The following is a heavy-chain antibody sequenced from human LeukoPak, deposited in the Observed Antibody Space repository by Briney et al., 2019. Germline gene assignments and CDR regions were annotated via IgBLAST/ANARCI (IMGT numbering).Heavy chain of an antibody. D-gene: IGHD5-12*01. CDR2: VYHVGTT. Sequence: PSETLSLTCTVSGYSISSGYFWGWIRQPPGKGLEWIGVYHVGTTDYNPSLKSRVTISVDRSKNQMSLKLSSVTAADTAVYYCTRDSSGYDWFYDYWGQGTLVTVSS. CDR1: GYSISSGYF. CDR3: TRDSSGYDWFYDY. J-gene: IGHJ4*02. V-gene: IGHV4-38-2*02.